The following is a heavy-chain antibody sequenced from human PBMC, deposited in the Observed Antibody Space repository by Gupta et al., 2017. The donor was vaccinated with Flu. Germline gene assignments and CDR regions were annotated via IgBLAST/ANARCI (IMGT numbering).Heavy chain of an antibody. V-gene: IGHV3-23*01. D-gene: IGHD3-22*01. CDR2: ISGSGERT. CDR1: GFTFSTYA. CDR3: AKDGINFDSSGDSDFDF. J-gene: IGHJ4*02. Sequence: EVQLLESGGGLVQPGGSLRLSCAASGFTFSTYAMNWVRQAPGKGLEWVSSISGSGERTYYADSVKGRVTISRDNSKNKLYLQLNSLRADDTAIYYCAKDGINFDSSGDSDFDFWGQGTLVTVSS.